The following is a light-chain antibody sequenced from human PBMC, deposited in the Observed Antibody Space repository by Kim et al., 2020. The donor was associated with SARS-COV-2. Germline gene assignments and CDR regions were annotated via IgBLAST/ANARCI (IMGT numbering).Light chain of an antibody. V-gene: IGLV1-51*01. J-gene: IGLJ2*01. CDR1: SSNIGNNY. CDR3: GTWDSSLSAGV. Sequence: QKVTISCSRSSSNIGNNYVSWYQQLPGTAPKLLIYDNNKRPSGIPDRFSGSKSGTSATLGITGLQTGDEADYYCGTWDSSLSAGVFGGGTQLTVL. CDR2: DNN.